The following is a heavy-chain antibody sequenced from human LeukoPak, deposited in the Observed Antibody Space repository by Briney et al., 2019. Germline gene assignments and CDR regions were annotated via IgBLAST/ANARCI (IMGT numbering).Heavy chain of an antibody. CDR3: AKTPPSYGR. Sequence: GGSLRLSCAVSGFTFDDYAMRWVRQAPGKGLKWVSLISGDGATTYYADSVKGRFTISRDNSKNSLYLQMNSLRTEDTALYYCAKTPPSYGRWGQGTLVTVSS. D-gene: IGHD1-14*01. J-gene: IGHJ4*02. CDR2: ISGDGATT. CDR1: GFTFDDYA. V-gene: IGHV3-43*02.